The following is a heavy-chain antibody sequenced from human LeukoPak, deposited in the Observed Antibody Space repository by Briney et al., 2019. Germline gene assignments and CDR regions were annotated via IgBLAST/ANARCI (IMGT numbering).Heavy chain of an antibody. D-gene: IGHD6-13*01. CDR3: ARGRPGLASAGIYDF. CDR1: GYTFTISD. Sequence: ASVKVSCKASGYTFTISDINWVRQAPGQGIEGMGWMNPNTDKTGYARNFQGRVTMTKNISISTAYMEVSSLTYEDTAIYYCARGRPGLASAGIYDFWGQGTLITVSS. J-gene: IGHJ4*02. CDR2: MNPNTDKT. V-gene: IGHV1-8*01.